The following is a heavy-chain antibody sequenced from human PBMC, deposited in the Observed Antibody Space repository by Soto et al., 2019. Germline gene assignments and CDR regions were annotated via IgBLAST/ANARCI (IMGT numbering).Heavy chain of an antibody. D-gene: IGHD3-3*01. V-gene: IGHV1-3*01. J-gene: IGHJ2*01. CDR2: INAGNGNT. CDR3: ARQRITIFGVVITRHWYFDL. Sequence: ASVKVSCKASGYTFTSYAMHWVRQAPGQRLEWMGWINAGNGNTKYSQKFQGRVTITRDTSASTAYMELSSLRSEDTAVYYCARQRITIFGVVITRHWYFDLWGRGTLVTVSS. CDR1: GYTFTSYA.